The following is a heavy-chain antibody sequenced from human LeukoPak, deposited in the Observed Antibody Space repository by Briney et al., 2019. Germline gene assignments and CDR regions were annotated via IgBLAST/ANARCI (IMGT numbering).Heavy chain of an antibody. Sequence: PGGSLRLSCTASGFTFSTYGMSWVRQAPGKGLEWVSVMYSGGSKYYADSVKGRLTISRDNSKNTLYLQMNSVRAEDTGVYYCARGGGYSSLDFDYWGQGTLVTVSS. CDR2: MYSGGSK. D-gene: IGHD5-18*01. J-gene: IGHJ4*02. CDR1: GFTFSTYG. CDR3: ARGGGYSSLDFDY. V-gene: IGHV3-66*01.